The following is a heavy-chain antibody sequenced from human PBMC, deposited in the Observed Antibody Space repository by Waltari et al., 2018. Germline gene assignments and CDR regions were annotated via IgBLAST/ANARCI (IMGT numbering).Heavy chain of an antibody. CDR3: AREHDTLTGYSMDV. Sequence: VQLVQSGAEVQKPGASVKVSCKASGYTFSTYAMQWVRQAPGQRLEWMGGINAGNGNTKYAQKFQGRVTSIRDTSASTVYMELSSLRSEDTAVYYCAREHDTLTGYSMDVWGQGTTVTVSS. J-gene: IGHJ6*02. D-gene: IGHD3-9*01. V-gene: IGHV1-3*01. CDR1: GYTFSTYA. CDR2: INAGNGNT.